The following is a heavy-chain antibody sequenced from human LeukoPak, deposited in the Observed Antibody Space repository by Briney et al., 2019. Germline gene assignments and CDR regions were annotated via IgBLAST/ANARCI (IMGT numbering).Heavy chain of an antibody. CDR3: AYYYDSSGYPPSPSAHSWFDP. D-gene: IGHD3-22*01. V-gene: IGHV2-5*02. CDR1: GFSVDTNGLA. Sequence: SGPTLLNPTPTLTLTCTVSGFSVDTNGLAVGWIRQPPGKALEWLSLIYWDDDKRYSPSLKSRLTITKDTSRNQVVLTMTNMDPADTGTYYCAYYYDSSGYPPSPSAHSWFDPWGQGTLVTVSS. J-gene: IGHJ5*02. CDR2: IYWDDDK.